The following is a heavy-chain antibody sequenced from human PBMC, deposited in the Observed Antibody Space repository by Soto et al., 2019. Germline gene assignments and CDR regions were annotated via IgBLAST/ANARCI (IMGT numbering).Heavy chain of an antibody. Sequence: EVQLVESGGGLVQPGGSLRLSCAASGFTFSTYWMYWVRQVPGKGLVWVSRTDTDGSDTSYADSVKGRFTISRDNAKNTLYLQMNSLRAEDTAVYYCARDRGWYLFDYWGQGTLVTVSS. V-gene: IGHV3-74*01. CDR3: ARDRGWYLFDY. CDR2: TDTDGSDT. D-gene: IGHD6-19*01. J-gene: IGHJ4*02. CDR1: GFTFSTYW.